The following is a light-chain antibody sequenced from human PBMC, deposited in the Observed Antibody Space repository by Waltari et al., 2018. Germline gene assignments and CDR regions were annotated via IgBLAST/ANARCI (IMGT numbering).Light chain of an antibody. J-gene: IGKJ1*01. Sequence: DVVMTQSPLSLSVTLGQPASISCRYSPSLVYSDGKTYLNWCQQRLGQSPERLIFKVSCRDSGVPDRCSGSGSCTDFTLTISRVEAEDVGIYYCMQATHLPPTFGQGTKVEI. CDR2: KVS. CDR3: MQATHLPPT. CDR1: PSLVYSDGKTY. V-gene: IGKV2-30*01.